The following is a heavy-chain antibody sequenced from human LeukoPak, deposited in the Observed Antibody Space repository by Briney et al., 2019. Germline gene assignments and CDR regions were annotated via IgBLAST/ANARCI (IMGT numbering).Heavy chain of an antibody. V-gene: IGHV3-30*18. J-gene: IGHJ3*02. Sequence: GGSLRLSCAASGFTFSSYAIHWVRQVPGKGLEWVAVISYDGRNKHYVDSVKGRFIISRDNSKNTLYLQMNSLRAEDTAVYYCAKGVGRTIRDAFDIWGQGTMVTVSS. CDR3: AKGVGRTIRDAFDI. CDR1: GFTFSSYA. CDR2: ISYDGRNK. D-gene: IGHD4/OR15-4a*01.